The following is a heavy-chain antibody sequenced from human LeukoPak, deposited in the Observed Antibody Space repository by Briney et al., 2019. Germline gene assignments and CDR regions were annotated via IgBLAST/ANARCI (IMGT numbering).Heavy chain of an antibody. D-gene: IGHD5-24*01. Sequence: SETLSLTCTVSGDSISGYYWSWIRQPPGKGLEWIGYIYYSGRTNYYPSLKSRVTISEDTSKNHFSLRLRSVTAADTAVYYCARALQDYYYGMDVWGQGTTVTVSS. CDR1: GDSISGYY. V-gene: IGHV4-59*12. J-gene: IGHJ6*02. CDR2: IYYSGRT. CDR3: ARALQDYYYGMDV.